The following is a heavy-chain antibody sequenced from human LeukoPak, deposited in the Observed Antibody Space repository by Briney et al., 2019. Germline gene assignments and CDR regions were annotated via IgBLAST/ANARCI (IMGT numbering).Heavy chain of an antibody. CDR1: GYIFTSYV. V-gene: IGHV7-4-1*02. Sequence: GASVKVSCKASGYIFTSYVLHWVRQAPGQGLEWMGWTNTNTGNPTYAQGFTGRFVFSLDTSVSTAYLQISSLKADDTAIYYCARGDYETHGYQTRWGQGTLVTVSS. D-gene: IGHD3-22*01. J-gene: IGHJ4*02. CDR2: TNTNTGNP. CDR3: ARGDYETHGYQTR.